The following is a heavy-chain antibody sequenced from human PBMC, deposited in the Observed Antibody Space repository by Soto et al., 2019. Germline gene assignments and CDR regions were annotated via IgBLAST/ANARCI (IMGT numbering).Heavy chain of an antibody. Sequence: QVQLQQWGAGLLKPSETLSLTCAVYGGSFSGYYWSWIRQPPGQGLEWIGEINHSGSTNYNPSLRRRVTISVDTSKNQFSLKLSSVTAAVTSVYFCARGVAVAGFRYFDLWGRGTLVTVSS. V-gene: IGHV4-34*01. CDR2: INHSGST. CDR1: GGSFSGYY. J-gene: IGHJ2*01. D-gene: IGHD6-19*01. CDR3: ARGVAVAGFRYFDL.